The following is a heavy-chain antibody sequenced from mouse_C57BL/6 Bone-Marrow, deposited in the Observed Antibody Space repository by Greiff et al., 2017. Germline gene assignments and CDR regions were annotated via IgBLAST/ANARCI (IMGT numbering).Heavy chain of an antibody. J-gene: IGHJ2*01. Sequence: QVQLQQSGAELARPGASVKLSCKASGYTFTSYGISWVKQRTGQGLEWIGESYPRSGNTYYNEKFKGKATLTADKSSSTAYMELRSLTSEDSAVYFFATLRLCDYWGQGTTLTVSS. CDR3: ATLRLCDY. CDR2: SYPRSGNT. D-gene: IGHD1-2*01. V-gene: IGHV1-81*01. CDR1: GYTFTSYG.